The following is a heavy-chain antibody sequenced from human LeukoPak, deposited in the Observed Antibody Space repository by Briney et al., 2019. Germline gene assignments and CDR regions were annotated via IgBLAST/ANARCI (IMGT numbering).Heavy chain of an antibody. CDR2: IDPSDSYT. CDR3: ARHEGESSWYVY. CDR1: GYSFTSYW. J-gene: IGHJ4*02. V-gene: IGHV5-10-1*01. Sequence: GESLKISCKGSGYSFTSYWISWVRQMPGKGLEWMGRIDPSDSYTYYSPSFQGHVTISADKSISTAHLQWSSLKASDTAVYYCARHEGESSWYVYWGQGTLVTVSS. D-gene: IGHD6-13*01.